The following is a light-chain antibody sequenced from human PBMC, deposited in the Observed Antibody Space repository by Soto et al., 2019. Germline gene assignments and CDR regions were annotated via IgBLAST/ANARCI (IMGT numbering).Light chain of an antibody. Sequence: DIQMTQSPSTLSASVGDRVTITCRASQSISSWLAWYQQKPGKAPEVLIYDASSLKTGVPSRFSGSGSGTEFTLTISYLQPDDFATYYCQQYKSLYTFGQGTKLEIK. V-gene: IGKV1-5*01. CDR1: QSISSW. CDR3: QQYKSLYT. CDR2: DAS. J-gene: IGKJ2*01.